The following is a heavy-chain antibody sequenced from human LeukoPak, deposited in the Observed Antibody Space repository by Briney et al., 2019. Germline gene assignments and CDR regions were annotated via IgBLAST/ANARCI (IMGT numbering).Heavy chain of an antibody. Sequence: ASVKVSCKASGYTFTSYYMHWVRQAPGQGFEWMGIINPSGGSTSYAQKFQGRVTMTRDTSTSTVYMELSSLRSEDTAVYYCARDLTNAEIVVVPAGYYMDVWGKGTTVTVSS. D-gene: IGHD2-2*01. CDR1: GYTFTSYY. CDR2: INPSGGST. CDR3: ARDLTNAEIVVVPAGYYMDV. J-gene: IGHJ6*03. V-gene: IGHV1-46*01.